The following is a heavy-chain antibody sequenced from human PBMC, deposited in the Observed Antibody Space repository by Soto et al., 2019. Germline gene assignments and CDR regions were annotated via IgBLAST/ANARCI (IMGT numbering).Heavy chain of an antibody. V-gene: IGHV1-46*01. J-gene: IGHJ4*02. CDR1: GYTFTGYA. CDR2: INPSGGHT. CDR3: ARGGHVVVVTAAFDY. D-gene: IGHD2-21*02. Sequence: ASVKVSCKASGYTFTGYAMHWVRQAPGQGLEWMGTINPSGGHTTYAQKFLGRVTMTRDTSTSTLYMELTSLRSEDTAVYYCARGGHVVVVTAAFDYWGQGTLVTVSS.